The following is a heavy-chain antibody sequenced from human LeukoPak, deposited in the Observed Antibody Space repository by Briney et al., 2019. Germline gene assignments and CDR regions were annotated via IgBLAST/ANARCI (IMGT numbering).Heavy chain of an antibody. V-gene: IGHV1-69*01. CDR3: ARGDYGGWGEYFLH. D-gene: IGHD4-23*01. Sequence: SVKVSCKASGGTFSTYSINWVRQAPGQGLEWLGGIIPMFGATNHALNFQGRVTFTADESTSTAYMELSSLRSDDTAVYYCARGDYGGWGEYFLHWGQGSLVIVSS. J-gene: IGHJ1*01. CDR1: GGTFSTYS. CDR2: IIPMFGAT.